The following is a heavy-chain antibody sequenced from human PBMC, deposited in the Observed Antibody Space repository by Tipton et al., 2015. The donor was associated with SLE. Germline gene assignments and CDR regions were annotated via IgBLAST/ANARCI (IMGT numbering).Heavy chain of an antibody. CDR2: IYYSGTT. V-gene: IGHV4-39*01. CDR3: ASTYYYGSEI. Sequence: TLSLTCTVSGGSISSSNYYWGWIRQPPGKDLEWIGTIYYSGTTYYNPSLKSRVTISVDTSKNQFSLKLSSVTAADTAVYYCASTYYYGSEIWGQGTLVTVSS. J-gene: IGHJ4*02. D-gene: IGHD3-10*01. CDR1: GGSISSSNYY.